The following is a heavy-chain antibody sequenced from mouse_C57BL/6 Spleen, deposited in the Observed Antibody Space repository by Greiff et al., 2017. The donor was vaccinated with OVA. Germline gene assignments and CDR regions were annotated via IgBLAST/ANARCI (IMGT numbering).Heavy chain of an antibody. V-gene: IGHV1-50*01. CDR2: IDPSDSYT. D-gene: IGHD1-2*01. CDR3: ASFMTGYFDY. J-gene: IGHJ2*01. CDR1: GYTFTSYW. Sequence: VQLQQSGAELVKPGASVKLSCKASGYTFTSYWMQWVKQRPGQGLEWIGEIDPSDSYTNYNQKFKGKATLTVDTSSSTAYMQLSSLTSEDSAVYYCASFMTGYFDYWGQGTTLTVSS.